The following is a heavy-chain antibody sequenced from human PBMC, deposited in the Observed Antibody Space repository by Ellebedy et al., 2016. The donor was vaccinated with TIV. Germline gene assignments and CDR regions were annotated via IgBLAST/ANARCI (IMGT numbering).Heavy chain of an antibody. CDR1: GFTFSSYG. V-gene: IGHV3-33*01. J-gene: IGHJ4*02. D-gene: IGHD3-22*01. CDR3: ARGVTHAYYDSSGYYSE. Sequence: PGGSLRLSCAASGFTFSSYGMHWVRQAPGKGLEWVAVIWYDGSNKYYADSVKGRFTISRDNSKNTLYLQMNSLRAEDTAVYYCARGVTHAYYDSSGYYSEWGQGTLVTVSS. CDR2: IWYDGSNK.